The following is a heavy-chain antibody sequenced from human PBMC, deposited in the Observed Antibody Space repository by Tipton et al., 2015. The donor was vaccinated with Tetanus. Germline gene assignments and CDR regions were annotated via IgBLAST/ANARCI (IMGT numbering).Heavy chain of an antibody. CDR3: AGYRVGWGGRGY. D-gene: IGHD5-24*01. J-gene: IGHJ4*02. V-gene: IGHV4-59*03. CDR2: VHYTGKD. Sequence: GLVKPSETLSLTCNVSGGSITSYYWSWIRQRPGRGLEWVGYVHYTGKDNYSPSLRSRVTLSVDTSKNQFSLKMNSVTAADTAVYFGAGYRVGWGGRGYWGQGTLVTVSS. CDR1: GGSITSYY.